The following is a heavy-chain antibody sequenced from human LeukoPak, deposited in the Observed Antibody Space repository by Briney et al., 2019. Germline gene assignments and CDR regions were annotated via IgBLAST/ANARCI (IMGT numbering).Heavy chain of an antibody. CDR1: GFTFSSYW. J-gene: IGHJ4*02. CDR3: ASHPYSSSWYYFDY. D-gene: IGHD6-13*01. CDR2: IKQDGSEK. V-gene: IGHV3-7*01. Sequence: GGSLRLSCAASGFTFSSYWMHWVRQAPGKGLEWVANIKQDGSEKYYVDSVKGRFTISRDNAKNSLYLQMNSLRAEDTAVYYCASHPYSSSWYYFDYWGQGTLVTVSS.